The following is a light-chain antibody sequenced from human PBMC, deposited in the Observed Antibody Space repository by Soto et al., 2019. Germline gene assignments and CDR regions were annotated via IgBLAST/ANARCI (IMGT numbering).Light chain of an antibody. J-gene: IGKJ4*01. CDR2: GAS. Sequence: EIVMTQSPATLSVSPGERATLSCRAGQSVSSNLAWYQQKPGQAPRLLIYGASTRATGIPARFSGSGSGTEFTLTISSLQSEDFAVYSCQHYNNWPPLTFGGGTKVEIK. V-gene: IGKV3-15*01. CDR1: QSVSSN. CDR3: QHYNNWPPLT.